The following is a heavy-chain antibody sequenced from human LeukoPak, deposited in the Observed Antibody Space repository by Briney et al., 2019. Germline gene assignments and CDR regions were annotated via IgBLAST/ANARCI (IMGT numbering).Heavy chain of an antibody. CDR1: GGSIGSYY. Sequence: SETLSLTCTVSGGSIGSYYWSWIRQPPGKGLEWIGYIYYSGSTNYNPSLKSRVTISVDTSKNQFSLKLSSVTAADTAVYYCATRRYSYGYSTRGYNWFDPWGQGTLVTVSS. CDR3: ATRRYSYGYSTRGYNWFDP. D-gene: IGHD5-18*01. CDR2: IYYSGST. V-gene: IGHV4-59*12. J-gene: IGHJ5*02.